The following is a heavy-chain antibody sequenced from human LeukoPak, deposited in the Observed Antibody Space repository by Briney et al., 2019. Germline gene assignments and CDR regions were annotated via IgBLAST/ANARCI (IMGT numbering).Heavy chain of an antibody. J-gene: IGHJ3*02. Sequence: PSETLSLTCTVSGGSISSYYWSWIRRPPGKGLEWIGYIYYSGSTNYNPSLKSRVTISVDTSKNQFSLKLSSVTAADTAVYYCARLPRLWFGESKGAFDIWGQGTMVTVSS. CDR3: ARLPRLWFGESKGAFDI. CDR1: GGSISSYY. D-gene: IGHD3-10*01. V-gene: IGHV4-59*08. CDR2: IYYSGST.